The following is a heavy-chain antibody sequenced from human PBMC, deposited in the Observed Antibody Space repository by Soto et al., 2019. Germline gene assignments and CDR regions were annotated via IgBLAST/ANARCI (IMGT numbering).Heavy chain of an antibody. V-gene: IGHV4-34*01. J-gene: IGHJ4*02. Sequence: PSETLSLTCAVYGGSFSGYDWSWIRQPPGKGLEWIGEINHSGSTNYNPSLKSRVTISVDTSKNQFSLKLSSVTAADTAVYYCARGLGSSAMVYYFDYWGQGTLVTVSS. CDR2: INHSGST. CDR3: ARGLGSSAMVYYFDY. CDR1: GGSFSGYD. D-gene: IGHD5-18*01.